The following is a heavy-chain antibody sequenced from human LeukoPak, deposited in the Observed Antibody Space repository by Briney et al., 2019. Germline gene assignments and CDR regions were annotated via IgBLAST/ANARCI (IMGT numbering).Heavy chain of an antibody. D-gene: IGHD2-2*01. Sequence: ASVKVSCKASGGTFSSYTISWVRQAPGQGLEWMGRIIPILGIANYAQKFQGRVTITADKSTSTAYMELSSLGSEDTAVYYCARDLGYCSSTSCQNYYYYYMDVWGKGTTVTVSS. CDR1: GGTFSSYT. J-gene: IGHJ6*03. CDR3: ARDLGYCSSTSCQNYYYYYMDV. CDR2: IIPILGIA. V-gene: IGHV1-69*04.